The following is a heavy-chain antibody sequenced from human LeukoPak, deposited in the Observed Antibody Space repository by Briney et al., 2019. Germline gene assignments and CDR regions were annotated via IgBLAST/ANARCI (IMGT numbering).Heavy chain of an antibody. CDR2: INWNGGST. J-gene: IGHJ4*02. V-gene: IGHV3-20*04. CDR1: GCTFDDYG. D-gene: IGHD3-22*01. Sequence: GGSLRLSCAAYGCTFDDYGMSWGRQAPGKGLEWVSGINWNGGSTGYADSVKGRFTISRDNAKNSLYLQMNSLRAEDTALYYCARMAAYYYDSSGHLNYFDYWGQGTLVTVSS. CDR3: ARMAAYYYDSSGHLNYFDY.